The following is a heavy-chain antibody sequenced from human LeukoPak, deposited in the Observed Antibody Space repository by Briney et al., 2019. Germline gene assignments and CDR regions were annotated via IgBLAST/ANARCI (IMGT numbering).Heavy chain of an antibody. CDR1: GFPFSSYW. D-gene: IGHD1-1*01. CDR3: ARLTGTTGFDY. Sequence: GGSLRLSRAASGFPFSSYWMSWVRQAPGKGLEWVANIKQDGSDRYYVDSVKGRFTISRDNAKNSLYSQLNSLRADDTAVYYCARLTGTTGFDYWGQGTLVTVSS. J-gene: IGHJ4*02. CDR2: IKQDGSDR. V-gene: IGHV3-7*01.